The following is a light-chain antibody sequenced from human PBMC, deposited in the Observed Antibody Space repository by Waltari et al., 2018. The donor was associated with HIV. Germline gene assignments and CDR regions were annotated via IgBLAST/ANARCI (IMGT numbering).Light chain of an antibody. V-gene: IGLV2-14*01. Sequence: QSALTQPASCPGSPGQSITIPCPGTSRDSGHHDYVSWYQQYPGQAPHLLLYDVSNRPSGVSDRFFGSKSGNTASLFISGLQSDDEAVYFCSSFTSSTAWLFGGGTQVTVL. CDR2: DVS. CDR1: SRDSGHHDY. J-gene: IGLJ3*02. CDR3: SSFTSSTAWL.